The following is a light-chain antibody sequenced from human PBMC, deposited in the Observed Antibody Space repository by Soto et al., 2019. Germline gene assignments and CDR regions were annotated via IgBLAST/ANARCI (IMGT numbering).Light chain of an antibody. CDR3: QQYNSYLWT. CDR2: KAS. CDR1: QTISSW. V-gene: IGKV1-5*03. J-gene: IGKJ1*01. Sequence: DIQMTQSPSTLSASVRDRVTITCRASQTISSWLAWFQQRPGRAPKFLIYKASSLKNGVPLRFSGSGSGTQFTLTISSLQPDDFATYYCQQYNSYLWTFGQGTKVDIK.